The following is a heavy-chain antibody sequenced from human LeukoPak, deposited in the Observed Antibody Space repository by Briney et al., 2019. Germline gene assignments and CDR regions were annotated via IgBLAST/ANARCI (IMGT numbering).Heavy chain of an antibody. V-gene: IGHV3-21*01. CDR2: ISSRSTYI. CDR1: RFTFSTYS. CDR3: ARSLVVGATYPYH. D-gene: IGHD1-26*01. Sequence: GGSLRLSCAASRFTFSTYSMNWVRQAPGKGLEWVSSISSRSTYIYYADSVKGRFTISRDNAKNSLYLQLNSLRAEDTAVYYCARSLVVGATYPYHWGQGTLVTVSS. J-gene: IGHJ5*02.